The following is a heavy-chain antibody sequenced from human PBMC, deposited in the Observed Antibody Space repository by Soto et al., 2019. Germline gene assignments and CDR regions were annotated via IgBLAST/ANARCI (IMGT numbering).Heavy chain of an antibody. V-gene: IGHV3-23*01. CDR1: GFTFSSYA. D-gene: IGHD3-3*01. CDR3: ARDLHFGVVIPGVY. J-gene: IGHJ4*02. CDR2: ISGSGGST. Sequence: PGGSLRLSCAASGFTFSSYAMSWVRQAPGKGLEWVSAISGSGGSTYYADSVKGRFTISRDNSKNTLYLQMNSLRAEDTAVYYCARDLHFGVVIPGVYWGQGTLVTVS.